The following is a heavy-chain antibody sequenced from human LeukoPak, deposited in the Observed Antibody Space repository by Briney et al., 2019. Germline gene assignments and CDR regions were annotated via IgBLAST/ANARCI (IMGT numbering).Heavy chain of an antibody. D-gene: IGHD3-22*01. CDR2: IKQDGSEK. J-gene: IGHJ4*02. CDR3: AREYYDSSGYYYYFDY. CDR1: GFTFSSYW. V-gene: IGHV3-7*03. Sequence: GGSLRLSCAASGFTFSSYWMSWVRQAPGKGLEWVANIKQDGSEKYYVDSVKGRFTISRDNAKNSLYLQMNSLRAEDTAVYYCAREYYDSSGYYYYFDYWGQGTLVTVSS.